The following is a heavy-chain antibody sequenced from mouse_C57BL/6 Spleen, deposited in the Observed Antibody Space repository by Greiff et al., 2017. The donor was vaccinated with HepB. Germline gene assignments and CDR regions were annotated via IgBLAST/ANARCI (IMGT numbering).Heavy chain of an antibody. J-gene: IGHJ1*03. CDR1: GYSITSGYY. CDR2: ISYDGSN. V-gene: IGHV3-6*01. CDR3: AREGGLYSAWYFDV. D-gene: IGHD2-1*01. Sequence: EVQLQQSGPGLVKPSQSLSLTCSVTGYSITSGYYWNWIRQFPGTKLEWMGYISYDGSNNYNPSLKNRISITRDTSKNRFFLKLNSVTTEDTATYYCAREGGLYSAWYFDVWGTGTTVTVSS.